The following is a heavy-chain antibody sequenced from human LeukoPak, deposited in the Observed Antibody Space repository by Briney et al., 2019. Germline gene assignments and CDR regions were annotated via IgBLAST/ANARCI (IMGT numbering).Heavy chain of an antibody. CDR3: ARVNTMIVVVS. V-gene: IGHV4-59*12. D-gene: IGHD3-22*01. CDR1: GGSFSNYY. J-gene: IGHJ4*02. CDR2: IYYSGST. Sequence: KPSETLSLTCTVSGGSFSNYYWSWIRQPPGKGLEWIGYIYYSGSTNYNPSLKSRVTISVDTSKNQFSLNLSSVTAADTAVYYCARVNTMIVVVSWGQGTLVTVSS.